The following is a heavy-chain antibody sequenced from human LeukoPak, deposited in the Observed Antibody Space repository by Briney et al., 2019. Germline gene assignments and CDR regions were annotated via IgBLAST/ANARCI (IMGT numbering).Heavy chain of an antibody. V-gene: IGHV1-69*06. J-gene: IGHJ3*02. D-gene: IGHD3-22*01. CDR2: IIPIFGTA. CDR3: ASSYYYDSSGYFDAFDI. CDR1: GGTFSSYA. Sequence: ASVKVSCKASGGTFSSYAISWVRQAPGQGLEWMGGIIPIFGTANYAQKFQGRVTITADKSTSTAYMELSSLRSEDTAVYYCASSYYYDSSGYFDAFDIWGQGTMVTVSS.